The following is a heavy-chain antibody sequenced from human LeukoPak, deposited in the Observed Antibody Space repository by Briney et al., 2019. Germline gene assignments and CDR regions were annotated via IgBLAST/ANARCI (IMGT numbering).Heavy chain of an antibody. V-gene: IGHV4-59*01. J-gene: IGHJ4*02. CDR1: GGFSGYY. Sequence: SETLSLTCAAYGGFSGYYWSWIRQPPGKGLEWIGYIYYSGTTNYNPSLKSRVTISVDTSKNQFSLKLSSVTAADTAVYYCARGVYIAAAQYGYWGQGTLVTVSS. CDR3: ARGVYIAAAQYGY. D-gene: IGHD6-13*01. CDR2: IYYSGTT.